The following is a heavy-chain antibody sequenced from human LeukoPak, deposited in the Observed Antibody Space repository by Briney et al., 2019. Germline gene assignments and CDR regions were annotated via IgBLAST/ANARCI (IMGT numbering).Heavy chain of an antibody. CDR1: GFTFSSYG. CDR2: ISSSSSYI. D-gene: IGHD3-10*01. J-gene: IGHJ4*02. Sequence: GRSLRLSCAASGFTFSSYGIHWVRQAPGKGLEWVSSISSSSSYIYYADSVKGRFTISRDNSKNTLYLQMNSLRAEDTAVYYCARAEHYYGSGSYSNYWGQGTLVTVSS. CDR3: ARAEHYYGSGSYSNY. V-gene: IGHV3-21*01.